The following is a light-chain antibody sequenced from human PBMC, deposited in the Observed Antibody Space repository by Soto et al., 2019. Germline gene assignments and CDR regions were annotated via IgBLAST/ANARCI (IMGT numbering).Light chain of an antibody. CDR1: QNVLSN. V-gene: IGKV3-20*01. CDR2: AAS. J-gene: IGKJ2*01. CDR3: HQYDNTPQT. Sequence: LVLPKSPGTLSVSPGERSTFSCRASQNVLSNLAWYQQKPGQAPRVLIYAASIRATGIPDRFSGSGSGTDFSLTISRLEPEDFAVYYCHQYDNTPQTFGQGTRVDIK.